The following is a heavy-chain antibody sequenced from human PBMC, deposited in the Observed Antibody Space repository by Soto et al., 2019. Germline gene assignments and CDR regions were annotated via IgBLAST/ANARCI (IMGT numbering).Heavy chain of an antibody. CDR3: SRTGWRIAAAVNEDS. V-gene: IGHV3-74*01. J-gene: IGHJ4*02. CDR2: INSDGSTT. Sequence: GGSLRLSCAASGFTFSSYWMHWVRQAPGKGLVWVSRINSDGSTTIYADSVKGRFTISRDNAKNTLYLQMNSLRAEDTAVYYCSRTGWRIAAAVNEDSWGQGTLVTVSS. CDR1: GFTFSSYW. D-gene: IGHD6-13*01.